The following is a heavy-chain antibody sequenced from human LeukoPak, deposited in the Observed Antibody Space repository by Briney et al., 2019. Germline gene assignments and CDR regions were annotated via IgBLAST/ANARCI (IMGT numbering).Heavy chain of an antibody. CDR3: ARAGTAMVLKGQYYYYYYYMDV. D-gene: IGHD5-18*01. CDR2: ISSSSSYI. Sequence: PGGSLRLSCAASGFTFDDYGMSWVRQAPGKGLEWVSSISSSSSYIYYADSVKGRFTISRDNAKNSLYLQMNSLRAEDTAVYYCARAGTAMVLKGQYYYYYYYMDVWGKGTTVTVSS. V-gene: IGHV3-21*01. CDR1: GFTFDDYG. J-gene: IGHJ6*03.